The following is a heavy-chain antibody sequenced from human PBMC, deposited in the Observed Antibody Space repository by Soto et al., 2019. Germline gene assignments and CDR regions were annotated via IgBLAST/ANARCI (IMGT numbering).Heavy chain of an antibody. CDR2: IFSGGST. D-gene: IGHD7-27*01. V-gene: IGHV3-53*01. J-gene: IGHJ4*02. CDR1: GFTVSHNY. CDR3: ARVPDTGGRDYLDY. Sequence: EVQLVESGGGLIQPGGSLRLSCAASGFTVSHNYMTWVRQAPGKGLEWVSVIFSGGSTYYGDSVKGRFTISRDISKNMVYLQMNSLRAEDTAVYYCARVPDTGGRDYLDYWGQGTLGTVSS.